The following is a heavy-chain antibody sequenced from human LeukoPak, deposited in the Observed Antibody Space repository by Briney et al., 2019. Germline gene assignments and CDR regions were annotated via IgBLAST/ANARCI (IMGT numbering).Heavy chain of an antibody. D-gene: IGHD3-9*01. CDR1: GYSISSGYY. CDR3: ARRHYDILTGYPSQPIDS. Sequence: SETLSLTCTVFGYSISSGYYWVWIRQPPGKGLEWIGSVYHSGSTYYNPSLKGRVTISVDTSKNHFSLKLSSVTAADTAVYYCARRHYDILTGYPSQPIDSWGQGTLVTVSS. CDR2: VYHSGST. V-gene: IGHV4-38-2*02. J-gene: IGHJ4*02.